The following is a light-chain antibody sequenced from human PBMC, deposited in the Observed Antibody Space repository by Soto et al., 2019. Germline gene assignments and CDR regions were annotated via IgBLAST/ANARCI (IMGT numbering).Light chain of an antibody. CDR3: QQYNNWPRT. CDR2: GAS. J-gene: IGKJ1*01. V-gene: IGKV3-15*01. CDR1: QSVGHN. Sequence: DIVMTQSPVTLSVSPGDIATLSCRASQSVGHNLAWFQQKPGQAPRLLIYGASAGATGIPDRLSGCGFGTEFTLTISSLQSEDVAVYYCQQYNNWPRTFGQGTKV.